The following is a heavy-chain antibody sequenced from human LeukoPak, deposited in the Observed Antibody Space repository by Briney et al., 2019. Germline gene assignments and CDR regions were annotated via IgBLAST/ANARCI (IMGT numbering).Heavy chain of an antibody. V-gene: IGHV3-21*01. D-gene: IGHD6-19*01. CDR1: GFTFSSYS. CDR2: ISSSSSYI. Sequence: GGSLRLSCAASGFTFSSYSINWVRQAPGKGLEWVSSISSSSSYIYYADSVKGRFTISRDNAKNSLYLQMNSLRAEDTAVYYCARGAVAGYFDYWGQGTLVTVSS. CDR3: ARGAVAGYFDY. J-gene: IGHJ4*02.